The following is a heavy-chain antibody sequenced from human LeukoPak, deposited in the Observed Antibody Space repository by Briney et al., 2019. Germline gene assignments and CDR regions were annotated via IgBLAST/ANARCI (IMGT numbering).Heavy chain of an antibody. V-gene: IGHV3-30*04. D-gene: IGHD6-13*01. J-gene: IGHJ4*02. CDR1: GFTFSNYA. CDR2: TSYDESNK. Sequence: GRSLRLSCAASGFTFSNYAMHWVRQAPGKGLEWVAITSYDESNKYYADSVKGRFTISRDNSKNTLYLQMNSLRAEDTAVYYCAKVKAAAGTGEADYWGQGTLVTVSS. CDR3: AKVKAAAGTGEADY.